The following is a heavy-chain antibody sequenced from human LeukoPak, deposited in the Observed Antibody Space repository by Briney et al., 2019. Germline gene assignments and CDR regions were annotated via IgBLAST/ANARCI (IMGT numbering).Heavy chain of an antibody. CDR3: ACLTTADAFDI. CDR1: VGSFSGYY. V-gene: IGHV4-34*01. Sequence: SETLSLTCAVYVGSFSGYYWSWIRQPPGKGLEWIGEINHIGTTKYYPSLKSRATMSVDTSKNQFSLTLSSVTAADTAVYYCACLTTADAFDIWGQGTMVTVSS. CDR2: INHIGTT. D-gene: IGHD3-22*01. J-gene: IGHJ3*02.